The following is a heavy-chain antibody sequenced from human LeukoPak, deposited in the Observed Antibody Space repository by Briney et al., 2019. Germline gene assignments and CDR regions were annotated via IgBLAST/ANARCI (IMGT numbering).Heavy chain of an antibody. CDR3: ARVEMVGATQLPDAFDI. V-gene: IGHV1-18*01. Sequence: ASVKVSCKASGYTFTNYGISWVRQAPGQGLEWMGWISAYNGYTDYAQKLQFRVTMTTDTSTSTAYMELRSLRSDDTAVYYCARVEMVGATQLPDAFDIWGQGTMVTVSS. J-gene: IGHJ3*02. CDR1: GYTFTNYG. CDR2: ISAYNGYT. D-gene: IGHD1-26*01.